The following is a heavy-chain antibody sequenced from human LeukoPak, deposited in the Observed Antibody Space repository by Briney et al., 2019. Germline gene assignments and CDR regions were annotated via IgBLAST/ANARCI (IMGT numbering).Heavy chain of an antibody. V-gene: IGHV1-18*01. CDR3: ARFLGLSSSWYAYYYYGMDV. J-gene: IGHJ6*02. D-gene: IGHD6-13*01. Sequence: ASVKVSCKASGYIFTSYGISWVRQAPGQGLEWMGWISAYNGNTNYAQKLQGRVTMTTDTSTSTAYMELRSLRSDDTAVYYCARFLGLSSSWYAYYYYGMDVWGQGTTVTVSS. CDR1: GYIFTSYG. CDR2: ISAYNGNT.